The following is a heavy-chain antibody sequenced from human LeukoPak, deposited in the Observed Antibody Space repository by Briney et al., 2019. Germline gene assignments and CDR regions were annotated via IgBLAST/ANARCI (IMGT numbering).Heavy chain of an antibody. CDR3: ARDRVAHDSSGYFAFDI. J-gene: IGHJ3*02. V-gene: IGHV3-66*01. Sequence: SGGSLRLSCAASGFTFSSYSMNWVRQAPGKGLEWVSVIYSGGSTYYADSVKGRFTISRDNSKNTLYLQMNSLRAEDTAVYYCARDRVAHDSSGYFAFDIWGQGTMVTVSS. D-gene: IGHD3-22*01. CDR2: IYSGGST. CDR1: GFTFSSYS.